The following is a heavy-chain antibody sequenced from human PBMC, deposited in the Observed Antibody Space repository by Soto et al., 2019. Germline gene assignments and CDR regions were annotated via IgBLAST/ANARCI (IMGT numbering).Heavy chain of an antibody. V-gene: IGHV3-74*01. CDR2: IHSDGSST. CDR1: GFTFSSYW. Sequence: EVQLLESGGGLVQPGESLRLSCAASGFTFSSYWMHWVRQAPGMGRVWVSRIHSDGSSTTYADSVKGRLTISRDNARNTLYLQMNSLRAEDTAVYYCARGDRGAFDLWGQGTVVTVSS. D-gene: IGHD1-26*01. J-gene: IGHJ3*01. CDR3: ARGDRGAFDL.